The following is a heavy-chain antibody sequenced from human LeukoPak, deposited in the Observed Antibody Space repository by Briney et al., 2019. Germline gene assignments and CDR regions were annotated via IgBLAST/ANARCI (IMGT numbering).Heavy chain of an antibody. V-gene: IGHV4-39*01. CDR1: GGSISSSSYY. J-gene: IGHJ5*02. Sequence: PSETLPLTCTVSGGSISSSSYYWGWIRQPPGRGLEWIGSIYYSGSTYYNPSLKSRVTISVDTSKNQFSLKLSSVTAADTAVYYCARRWFGELLNEDNWFDPWGQGTLVTVSS. CDR3: ARRWFGELLNEDNWFDP. CDR2: IYYSGST. D-gene: IGHD3-10*01.